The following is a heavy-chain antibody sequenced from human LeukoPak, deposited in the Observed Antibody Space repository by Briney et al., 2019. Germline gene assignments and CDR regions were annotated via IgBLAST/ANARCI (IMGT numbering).Heavy chain of an antibody. J-gene: IGHJ4*02. CDR3: ARLDFSNYLNDY. V-gene: IGHV4-59*01. Sequence: SETLSLTCSVSGGSISSYYWSWIRQPPGKGLEWIGYIYYSGSTDYNPSLKSRVTISVDTSKNQFFLTLYSVTAADKAVYYCARLDFSNYLNDYWGQGTLVTVSS. CDR2: IYYSGST. D-gene: IGHD4-11*01. CDR1: GGSISSYY.